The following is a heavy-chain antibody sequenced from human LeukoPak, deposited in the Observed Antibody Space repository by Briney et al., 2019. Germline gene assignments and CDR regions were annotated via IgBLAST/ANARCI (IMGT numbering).Heavy chain of an antibody. Sequence: SETLSLTCTVSGGSLNSFYWSWVRQPAGKGLEWIGRVDTSGDTHYNPSLKSRGTMSLDTSKNQFSLKLNSVTVADTAVYYCARGLGGASYYMDVWGKGTTVTVSS. CDR2: VDTSGDT. J-gene: IGHJ6*03. D-gene: IGHD3-16*01. CDR3: ARGLGGASYYMDV. CDR1: GGSLNSFY. V-gene: IGHV4-4*07.